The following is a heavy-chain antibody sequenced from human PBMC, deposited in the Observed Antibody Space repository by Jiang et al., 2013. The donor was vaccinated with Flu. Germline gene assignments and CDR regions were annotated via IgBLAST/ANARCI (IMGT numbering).Heavy chain of an antibody. Sequence: GSGLVKPSQTLSLTCAVSGGSISSGGYSWSWIRQPPGKGLEWIGYIYHSGSTYYNPSLKSRVTISVDRSKNQFSLKLSSVTAADTAVYYCARGGDPSWFDPWGQGTLVTVSS. CDR3: ARGGDPSWFDP. J-gene: IGHJ5*02. CDR2: IYHSGST. D-gene: IGHD4-17*01. V-gene: IGHV4-30-2*01. CDR1: GGSISSGGYS.